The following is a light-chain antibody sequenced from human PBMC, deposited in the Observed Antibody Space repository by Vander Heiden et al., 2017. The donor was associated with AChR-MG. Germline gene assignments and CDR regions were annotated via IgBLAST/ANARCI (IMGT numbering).Light chain of an antibody. J-gene: IGLJ3*02. CDR1: SFNIAKNN. Sequence: QSVLTQPPSTSGTPGQKVTLSCSGGSFNIAKNNVTWFQQGPGMAPKLIIYSDNRRPSGVPDRFSGSKSDSSAALAISGLHVEDEADYYCAAWDNGLSVLLFGGGTKLTVL. CDR2: SDN. V-gene: IGLV1-44*01. CDR3: AAWDNGLSVLL.